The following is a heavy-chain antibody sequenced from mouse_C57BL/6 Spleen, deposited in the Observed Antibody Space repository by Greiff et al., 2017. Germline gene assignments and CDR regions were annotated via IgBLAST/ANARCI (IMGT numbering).Heavy chain of an antibody. Sequence: QVQLQQPGAELVRPGTSVKLSCKASGYTFTSYWMHWVKQRPGQGLEWIGVIDPSDSYTNYNQKFKGKATLTVDTSSSTAYMQLSSLTSEDSAFYYCARSVGNYFYFDYWGQGTTLTVSS. CDR2: IDPSDSYT. J-gene: IGHJ2*01. CDR1: GYTFTSYW. D-gene: IGHD2-1*01. CDR3: ARSVGNYFYFDY. V-gene: IGHV1-59*01.